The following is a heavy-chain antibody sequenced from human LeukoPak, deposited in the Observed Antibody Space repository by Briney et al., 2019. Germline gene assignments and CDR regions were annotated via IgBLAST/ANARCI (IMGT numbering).Heavy chain of an antibody. J-gene: IGHJ4*02. D-gene: IGHD6-19*01. CDR3: ARDELLIAVGAYFDY. V-gene: IGHV3-30-3*01. CDR2: ISYDGSNK. Sequence: GGSLRLSCAASGFTFSRNWMSWVRQAPGKGLEWVAVISYDGSNKYYADSVKGRFTISRDDSKNTLYLQMNSLRAEDTAVYYCARDELLIAVGAYFDYWGQGTLVTVSS. CDR1: GFTFSRNW.